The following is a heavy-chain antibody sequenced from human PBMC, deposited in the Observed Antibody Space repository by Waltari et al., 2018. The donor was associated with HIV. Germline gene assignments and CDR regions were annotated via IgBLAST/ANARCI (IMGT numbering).Heavy chain of an antibody. D-gene: IGHD1-1*01. J-gene: IGHJ6*02. CDR1: GGSISSSRYF. CDR3: ARHCLQKGWLPQLKYYYGMDV. Sequence: QQQLQASGPGLVKPSESLSLTCTVSGGSISSSRYFWARPRRLPGKGLEWIGSLLHIGSTYYSPSLRIRATISGDMSANRFSLKLTSVTATDTAVYFCARHCLQKGWLPQLKYYYGMDVWGQGTTVIVSS. V-gene: IGHV4-39*01. CDR2: LLHIGST.